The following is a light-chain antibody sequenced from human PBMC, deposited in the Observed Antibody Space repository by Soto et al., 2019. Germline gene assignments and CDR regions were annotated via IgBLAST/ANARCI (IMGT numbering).Light chain of an antibody. CDR1: SSDVGSYNL. CDR3: CSYAGSSTFV. Sequence: QSALTQPASVSGSPGQWITISCTGTSSDVGSYNLVSWYQQHPGKAPKLMIYEVSKRPSGVSNRFSGSKSGNTASPTISGLQAEDEADYYCCSYAGSSTFVFGTGTKVTVL. J-gene: IGLJ1*01. CDR2: EVS. V-gene: IGLV2-23*02.